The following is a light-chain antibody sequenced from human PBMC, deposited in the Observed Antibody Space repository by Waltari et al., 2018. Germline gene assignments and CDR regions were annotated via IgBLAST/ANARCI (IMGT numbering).Light chain of an antibody. J-gene: IGLJ2*01. CDR1: KLGEKY. V-gene: IGLV3-1*01. Sequence: SYELTQPPSVSVSPGQTASITCPVDKLGEKYACWYQQKPGQSPVLVIYQDSKRPSGIPERFSGSNSGNTATLTISGTQAMDEADYYCQAWDSSTAVVFGGGTKLTVL. CDR2: QDS. CDR3: QAWDSSTAVV.